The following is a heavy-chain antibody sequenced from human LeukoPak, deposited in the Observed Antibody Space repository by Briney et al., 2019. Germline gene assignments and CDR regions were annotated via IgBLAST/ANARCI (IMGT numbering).Heavy chain of an antibody. V-gene: IGHV3-30*02. J-gene: IGHJ4*02. Sequence: GGSLRLSRAASGFTFSSYGMHWVRQAPGKGLEWVAFIRYDGSNKYYADSVKGRFTISRDNSKNTLYLQMNSLRAEDTAVYYCAKGRLRVAVADYWGQGTLVTVSS. CDR2: IRYDGSNK. CDR1: GFTFSSYG. CDR3: AKGRLRVAVADY. D-gene: IGHD2-2*01.